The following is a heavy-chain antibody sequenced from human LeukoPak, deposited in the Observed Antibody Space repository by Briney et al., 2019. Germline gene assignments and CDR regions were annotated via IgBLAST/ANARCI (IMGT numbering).Heavy chain of an antibody. Sequence: PSETLSLTCTVSGGSISSYYWSWIRQPAGRGLEWIGRIYTSGSTNYNPSLKSRVTMSVDTSKNQFSLKLSSVTAADTAVYYCAREGYPYDYIWGSYRSRYDAFDIWGQGTMVTVSS. CDR2: IYTSGST. J-gene: IGHJ3*02. CDR1: GGSISSYY. V-gene: IGHV4-4*07. D-gene: IGHD3-16*02. CDR3: AREGYPYDYIWGSYRSRYDAFDI.